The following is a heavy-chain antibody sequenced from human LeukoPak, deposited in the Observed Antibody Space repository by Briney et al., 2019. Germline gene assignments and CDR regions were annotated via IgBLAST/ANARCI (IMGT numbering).Heavy chain of an antibody. V-gene: IGHV1-69*13. D-gene: IGHD6-6*01. J-gene: IGHJ4*02. CDR2: IIPIFGTA. CDR3: ARGLYSSSSGKNY. Sequence: SVKVSCKASGGTFSGYAFTWVRQAPGQGLEWMGGIIPIFGTANYAQKFQGRVTITADESTSTAYMELSSLRSEDTAVYYCARGLYSSSSGKNYWGQGTLVTVSS. CDR1: GGTFSGYA.